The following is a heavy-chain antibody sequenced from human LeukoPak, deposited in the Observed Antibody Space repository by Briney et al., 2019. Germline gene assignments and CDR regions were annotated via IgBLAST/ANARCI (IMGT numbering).Heavy chain of an antibody. CDR1: GFTFGTYH. CDR3: GRASRSGRPAGIDY. D-gene: IGHD3-3*01. CDR2: INSDGNIT. Sequence: PGGPLRLSCIASGFTFGTYHMNWVRQAPGRGPVWVSRINSDGNITTYADSVKGRFTISRDNAKNALHLQMNSLRAEDTAVYYCGRASRSGRPAGIDYWGQGTLVTVSS. J-gene: IGHJ4*02. V-gene: IGHV3-74*01.